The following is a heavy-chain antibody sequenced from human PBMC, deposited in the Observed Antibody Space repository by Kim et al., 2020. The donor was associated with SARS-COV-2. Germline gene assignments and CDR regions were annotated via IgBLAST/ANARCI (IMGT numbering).Heavy chain of an antibody. V-gene: IGHV3-23*01. Sequence: GGSLRLSCAASGFTFSSQTMNWVRQAPGKGLEWVSSITNTGGNTYYADSVMGRFTISRDNSKNTLYLQMSSLRAEDTAVYYCAKAGWNRGWESWGQGTL. J-gene: IGHJ5*02. D-gene: IGHD1-1*01. CDR2: ITNTGGNT. CDR3: AKAGWNRGWES. CDR1: GFTFSSQT.